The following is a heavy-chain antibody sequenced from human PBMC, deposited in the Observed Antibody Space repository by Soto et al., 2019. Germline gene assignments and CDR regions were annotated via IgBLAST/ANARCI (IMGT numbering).Heavy chain of an antibody. J-gene: IGHJ4*02. V-gene: IGHV3-23*01. Sequence: LIRSCAASGLTFRSYAMSGVRQAPGKGLEWVSAISGSGGSTYYADSVKGRFTISRDNSKNTLYLQMNSLRAEDTAVYYCASTTAMVDYWGQGTLVTVSS. D-gene: IGHD5-18*01. CDR3: ASTTAMVDY. CDR1: GLTFRSYA. CDR2: ISGSGGST.